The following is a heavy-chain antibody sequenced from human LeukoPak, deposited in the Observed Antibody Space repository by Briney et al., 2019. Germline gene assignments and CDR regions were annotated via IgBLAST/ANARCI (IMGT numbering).Heavy chain of an antibody. CDR2: FDPEDGET. Sequence: GASVKVSCKVSGYTLTELSMHWVRQAPGKGLEWMGGFDPEDGETIYAQKFQGRVTMTEDTSTDTAYMELRSLRSEDTAVYYCATAPKYYYDSSGYYYSDYWGQGTLVTVSS. J-gene: IGHJ4*02. CDR1: GYTLTELS. D-gene: IGHD3-22*01. CDR3: ATAPKYYYDSSGYYYSDY. V-gene: IGHV1-24*01.